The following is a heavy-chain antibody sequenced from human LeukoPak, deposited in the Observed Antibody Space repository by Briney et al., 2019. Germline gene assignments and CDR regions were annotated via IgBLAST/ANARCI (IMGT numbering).Heavy chain of an antibody. CDR2: ISYDGSNK. Sequence: GRSLRLSCAASGFTFSSYAMHWVRQAPGKGLEWVAVISYDGSNKYYADSVKGRFTISRDNSKNTLYLQMNSLRAEDTAVYYCAREEWLRPSDGMDVWGQGTTVTVSS. CDR3: AREEWLRPSDGMDV. D-gene: IGHD5-12*01. CDR1: GFTFSSYA. V-gene: IGHV3-30-3*01. J-gene: IGHJ6*02.